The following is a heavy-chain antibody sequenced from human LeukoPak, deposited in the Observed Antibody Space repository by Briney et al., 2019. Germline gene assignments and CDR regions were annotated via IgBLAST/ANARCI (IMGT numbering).Heavy chain of an antibody. CDR1: GFTLSDYY. CDR2: ISSSGSTI. CDR3: ARDQAQFGP. J-gene: IGHJ5*02. V-gene: IGHV3-11*01. Sequence: GGSLRLSCAASGFTLSDYYMSWIRKAPGSGVEWVSYISSSGSTIYYADSVKGRFTISRDSAKNSLYLQMNDLRAEDTAMYYCARDQAQFGPWGQGTLVTVSS.